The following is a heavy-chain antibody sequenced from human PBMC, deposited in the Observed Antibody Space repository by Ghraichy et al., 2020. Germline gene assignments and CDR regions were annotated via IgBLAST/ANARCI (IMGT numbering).Heavy chain of an antibody. V-gene: IGHV3-9*01. Sequence: GGSLRLSCAGSGFTFDKHAMHWVRQAPGKGLEWVSGILWDGRRIDYADSVKGRFTTSRDNAKNVLYLQMNSLRPEDTAVYYCTKDVVPGGADVWGQGTAVTVSS. CDR3: TKDVVPGGADV. D-gene: IGHD2-15*01. CDR1: GFTFDKHA. J-gene: IGHJ6*02. CDR2: ILWDGRRI.